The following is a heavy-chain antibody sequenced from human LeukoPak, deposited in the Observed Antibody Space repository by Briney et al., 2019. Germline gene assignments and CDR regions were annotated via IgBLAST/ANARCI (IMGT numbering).Heavy chain of an antibody. CDR3: ARARGYSTQPFDY. Sequence: PSETLSLTCTVSGGSISSSSYYWGWIRQPPGKGLEWIGSIYYSGSTYYNPSLKSRVTISVDTSKNQFSLKLSSVTAADTAVYYCARARGYSTQPFDYWGQGTLVTVSS. CDR2: IYYSGST. V-gene: IGHV4-39*07. J-gene: IGHJ4*02. CDR1: GGSISSSSYY. D-gene: IGHD3-22*01.